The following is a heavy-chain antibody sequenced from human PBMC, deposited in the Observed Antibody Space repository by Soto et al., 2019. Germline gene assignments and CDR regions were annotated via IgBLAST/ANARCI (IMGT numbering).Heavy chain of an antibody. D-gene: IGHD3-3*01. J-gene: IGHJ6*02. Sequence: ESGGGVVQPGRSLRLSCAASGFTFSSYGMHWVRQAPGKGLEWVAVISYDGSNKYYADSVKGRFTISRDNSKNTLYLQMNSLRAEDTAVYYCAKDLPDRIFYYYGMDVWGQGTTVTVSS. V-gene: IGHV3-30*18. CDR1: GFTFSSYG. CDR3: AKDLPDRIFYYYGMDV. CDR2: ISYDGSNK.